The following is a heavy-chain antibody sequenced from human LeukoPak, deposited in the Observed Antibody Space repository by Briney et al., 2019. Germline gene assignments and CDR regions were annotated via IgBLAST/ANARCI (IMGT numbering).Heavy chain of an antibody. CDR2: ISSSSSYI. D-gene: IGHD3-10*01. CDR3: ARDPSMVRDRSHYYYYGMDV. Sequence: GGSLRLSCAASGFTFSSYSMNWVRQATGQGLEWVSSISSSSSYIYYADSVKGRFTISRDNAKNSLYLQMNSLRAEDTAVYYCARDPSMVRDRSHYYYYGMDVWGQGTTVTVSS. J-gene: IGHJ6*02. V-gene: IGHV3-21*01. CDR1: GFTFSSYS.